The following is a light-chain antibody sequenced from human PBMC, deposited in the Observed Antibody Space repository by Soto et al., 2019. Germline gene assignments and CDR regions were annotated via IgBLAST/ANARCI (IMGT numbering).Light chain of an antibody. V-gene: IGKV1-5*03. J-gene: IGKJ2*01. CDR1: QSISSW. CDR3: QQYNSYSHT. CDR2: KAS. Sequence: DIQMTQSPSTLSASVGDRVTITSRASQSISSWLAWYQQKPGKAPKLLIYKASSLESGVPSRFSGSGSGTEFTLTISSLQPADFATYYCQQYNSYSHTFGQGTKLDIK.